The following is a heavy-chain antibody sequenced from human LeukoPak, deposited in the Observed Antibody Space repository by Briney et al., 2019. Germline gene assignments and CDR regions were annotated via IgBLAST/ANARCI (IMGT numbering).Heavy chain of an antibody. Sequence: QPGGSLRHSCSASGFTFSRYPVHWVRQAPGKGLEYVSAISGNGGSTYYADSVKGRFTISRDNSKNTLYLQMSSLRTEDTAIYYCVKAQYDFWSGLDYWGQGTLVTVSS. CDR2: ISGNGGST. J-gene: IGHJ4*02. CDR3: VKAQYDFWSGLDY. D-gene: IGHD3-3*01. V-gene: IGHV3-64D*09. CDR1: GFTFSRYP.